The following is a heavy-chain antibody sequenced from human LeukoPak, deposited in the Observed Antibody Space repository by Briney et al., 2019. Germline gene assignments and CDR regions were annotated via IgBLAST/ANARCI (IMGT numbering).Heavy chain of an antibody. V-gene: IGHV1-2*02. CDR1: GYTFTDYY. J-gene: IGHJ4*02. CDR3: ARDFGDYVFSDY. Sequence: ASVKVSCKTSGYTFTDYYMHWVRQAPGQGLEWMGWINPNSGGTNYAQKFQGRVTMTRDTSISTAYMELSRLRSDDTAVYYCARDFGDYVFSDYWGQGTLVTVSS. CDR2: INPNSGGT. D-gene: IGHD4-17*01.